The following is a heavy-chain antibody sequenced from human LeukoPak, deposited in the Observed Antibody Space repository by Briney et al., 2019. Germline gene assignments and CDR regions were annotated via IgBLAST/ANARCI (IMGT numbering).Heavy chain of an antibody. D-gene: IGHD5-12*01. Sequence: GGSLRLSCAASGSTFSSYAMSWVRQAPGKGLEWVSAISGSGGSTYYADSVKGRFTISRDNSKNTLYLQMNSLRAEDTAVYYCAKDRARLRGYFDYWGQGTLVTVSS. CDR3: AKDRARLRGYFDY. J-gene: IGHJ4*02. V-gene: IGHV3-23*01. CDR1: GSTFSSYA. CDR2: ISGSGGST.